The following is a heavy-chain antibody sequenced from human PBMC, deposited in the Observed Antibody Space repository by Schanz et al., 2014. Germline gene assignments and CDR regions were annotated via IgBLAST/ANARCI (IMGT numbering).Heavy chain of an antibody. CDR1: GFSLDIFA. V-gene: IGHV3-23*01. Sequence: EVHLLESGGGLVEPGGSLRLSCATSGFSLDIFAVSWVRQAPGKGLEWVSSFNDGGVNKYYADSEKGRFTISSDNSKSTLELQVGSQRAEDTAVYYCAKSQGSSFDSWGQGTLVTVSS. D-gene: IGHD6-13*01. CDR3: AKSQGSSFDS. J-gene: IGHJ4*02. CDR2: FNDGGVNK.